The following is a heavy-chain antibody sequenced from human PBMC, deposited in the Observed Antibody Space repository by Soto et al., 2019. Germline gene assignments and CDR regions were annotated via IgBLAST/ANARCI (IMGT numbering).Heavy chain of an antibody. CDR2: IYHSGST. Sequence: SETLSLTCAVSGGSISSGGYSWSWIRQPPGKGLEWIGYIYHSGSTYYNPSLKSRVTISVDRSKNQFSLKLSSVTAADTAVYYCARGELGNFDYWGQGTLVTVSS. CDR3: ARGELGNFDY. CDR1: GGSISSGGYS. V-gene: IGHV4-30-2*01. D-gene: IGHD1-26*01. J-gene: IGHJ4*02.